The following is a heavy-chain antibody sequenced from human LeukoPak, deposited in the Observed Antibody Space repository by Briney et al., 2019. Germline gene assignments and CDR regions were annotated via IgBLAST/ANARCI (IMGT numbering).Heavy chain of an antibody. CDR1: GYTFTDYY. CDR2: IKTDSGVT. CDR3: ARDGTFDI. Sequence: GVSVKVSCTASGYTFTDYYMHWVRQAPGQGLEWMGCIKTDSGVTRYPQKFQGRVTMTSDTSSSTAYMELIRLRSDDTAVYYCARDGTFDIWGEGTMVT. V-gene: IGHV1-2*02. J-gene: IGHJ3*02. D-gene: IGHD2-15*01.